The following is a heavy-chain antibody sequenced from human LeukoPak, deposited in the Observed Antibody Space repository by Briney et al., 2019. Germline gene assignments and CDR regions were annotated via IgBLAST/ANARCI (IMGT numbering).Heavy chain of an antibody. Sequence: SETLSLTCAVYGGSFSGYYWSWIRQPPGKGLEWIGEINHSGSTNYNPSLKSRVTISVDTSKNQFSLKLSSVTAADTAVYYCARRRVTTGGMDVWGQGTTVTVSS. D-gene: IGHD4-17*01. CDR2: INHSGST. V-gene: IGHV4-34*01. J-gene: IGHJ6*02. CDR3: ARRRVTTGGMDV. CDR1: GGSFSGYY.